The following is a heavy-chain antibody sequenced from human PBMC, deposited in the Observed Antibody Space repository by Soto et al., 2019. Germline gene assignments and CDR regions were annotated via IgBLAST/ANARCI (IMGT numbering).Heavy chain of an antibody. CDR2: IYSDGST. J-gene: IGHJ3*01. CDR1: GFTVSNNY. Sequence: GGSLRLSCARSGFTVSNNYMNWVRQAPGKGLEWVSIIYSDGSTYYADYVKGRFTISRDNSKNTLYLQMDSLRAEDTAVYFCARGLKIRHDAFDLWGPGTMVTASS. D-gene: IGHD3-22*01. V-gene: IGHV3-53*01. CDR3: ARGLKIRHDAFDL.